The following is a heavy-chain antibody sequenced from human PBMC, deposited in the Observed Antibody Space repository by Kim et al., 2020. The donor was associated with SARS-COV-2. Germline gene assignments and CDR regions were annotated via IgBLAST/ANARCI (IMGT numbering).Heavy chain of an antibody. CDR2: DGSEK. J-gene: IGHJ4*02. Sequence: DGSEKKYVDSVKGRFTISRDNAKNSLFLQMNSLRDDDTAVYYCASTNSFSYWGQGTLITVSS. V-gene: IGHV3-7*01. D-gene: IGHD3-3*01. CDR3: ASTNSFSY.